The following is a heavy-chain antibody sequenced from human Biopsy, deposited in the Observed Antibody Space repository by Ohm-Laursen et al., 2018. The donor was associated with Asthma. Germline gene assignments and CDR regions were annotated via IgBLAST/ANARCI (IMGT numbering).Heavy chain of an antibody. CDR2: ISSGGGTI. D-gene: IGHD4-17*01. V-gene: IGHV3-23*01. Sequence: SLRLSCAASGFTLSSYAIHWVRQAPGKGLEWVSVISSGGGTIDYADSVKGRFSNSRNISTNTVYLQMASLSADDTAVYYCAKVGHGYGEYVGYLDPWGQGTLVTVSS. CDR1: GFTLSSYA. CDR3: AKVGHGYGEYVGYLDP. J-gene: IGHJ5*02.